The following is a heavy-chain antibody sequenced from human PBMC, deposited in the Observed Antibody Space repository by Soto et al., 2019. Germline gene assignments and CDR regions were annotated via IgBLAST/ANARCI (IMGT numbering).Heavy chain of an antibody. CDR2: IIPIFGTA. V-gene: IGHV1-69*13. Sequence: ASVKVSCKASGGTFSSYAISWVRQAPGQGLEWMGGIIPIFGTANYAQKFQGRVTITADESTSTAYMELSSLRSEDTAVYYCARDATYYYGSGTMDVWGQGTTVTVSS. J-gene: IGHJ6*02. CDR3: ARDATYYYGSGTMDV. D-gene: IGHD3-10*01. CDR1: GGTFSSYA.